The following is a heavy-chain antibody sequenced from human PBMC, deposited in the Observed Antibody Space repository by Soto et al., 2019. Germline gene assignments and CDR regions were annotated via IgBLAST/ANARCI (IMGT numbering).Heavy chain of an antibody. CDR2: IIPIFGTA. CDR3: ASQPKYYDSSGYSPDSAFDI. V-gene: IGHV1-69*13. D-gene: IGHD3-22*01. Sequence: SVKVSCKASGGTFSSYAISWVRQAPGQGLEWMGGIIPIFGTANYAQKFQGRVTITADESTSTAYMELSSLRSEDTAVYYCASQPKYYDSSGYSPDSAFDIWGQGTMVTVSS. J-gene: IGHJ3*02. CDR1: GGTFSSYA.